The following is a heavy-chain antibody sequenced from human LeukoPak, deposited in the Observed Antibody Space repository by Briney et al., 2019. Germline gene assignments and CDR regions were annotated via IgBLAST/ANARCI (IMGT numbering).Heavy chain of an antibody. CDR2: IYTGGST. J-gene: IGHJ4*02. CDR1: GGSISSYY. CDR3: ASSSSSGDFDY. Sequence: PSETLSLTCTVSGGSISSYYWSWIRQPAGKGLEWIGRIYTGGSTNYNPSLKSRVTMSVDTSKNQFSLKLSSVTAADTAVYYCASSSSSGDFDYWGQGTLVTVSS. V-gene: IGHV4-4*07. D-gene: IGHD6-6*01.